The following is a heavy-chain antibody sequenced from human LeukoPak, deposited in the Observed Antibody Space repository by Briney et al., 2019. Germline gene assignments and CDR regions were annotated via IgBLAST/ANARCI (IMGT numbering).Heavy chain of an antibody. CDR2: ISHSGNT. CDR1: GDSISSINW. V-gene: IGHV4-4*02. D-gene: IGHD5-12*01. Sequence: SETLSLTCAVSGDSISSINWCNWVRQSPGMGLEWIGEISHSGNTNYSPSLKSRVTISVDKSKNQFSLKLTSVTAADTAVYYCARGRLVVAPLDLWGRGTLVSVSS. J-gene: IGHJ2*01. CDR3: ARGRLVVAPLDL.